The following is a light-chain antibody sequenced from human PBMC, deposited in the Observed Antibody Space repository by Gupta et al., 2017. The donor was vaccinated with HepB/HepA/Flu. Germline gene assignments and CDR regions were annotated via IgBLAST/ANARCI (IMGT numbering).Light chain of an antibody. V-gene: IGLV1-47*01. J-gene: IGLJ3*02. CDR1: SSNIGSNY. CDR2: TNK. CDR3: AAWEDSLSVWV. Sequence: QSVATQPPSASATPGQRVLISSSGSSSNIGSNYVYWYQQLPGTAPTLLIYTNKHRPSGVPDRFSVSKSGTSASLAISVLRSEDEADYYCAAWEDSLSVWVFGGGTKLTVL.